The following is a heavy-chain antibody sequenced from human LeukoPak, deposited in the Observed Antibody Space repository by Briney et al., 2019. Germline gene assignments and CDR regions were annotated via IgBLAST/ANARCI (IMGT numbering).Heavy chain of an antibody. Sequence: ESGPALVKPTQTLTLTCTFSGFSLSTSGMCVSWIRQPPGKALEWLARIDWDDDKYYSISLKTRLTISKDTSKNQVVLTMTNMDPVDTATSYCARIRGSYFDSWGQGTLVTVPS. CDR2: IDWDDDK. V-gene: IGHV2-70*11. J-gene: IGHJ4*02. CDR3: ARIRGSYFDS. CDR1: GFSLSTSGMC. D-gene: IGHD1-26*01.